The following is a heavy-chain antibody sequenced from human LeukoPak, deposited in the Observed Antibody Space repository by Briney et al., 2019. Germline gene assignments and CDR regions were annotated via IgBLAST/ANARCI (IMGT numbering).Heavy chain of an antibody. CDR1: GDSFSSAA. CDR3: ARGGIGYCTSSSGYFDY. J-gene: IGHJ4*02. D-gene: IGHD2-2*01. Sequence: SQTLSLTCAISGDSFSSAAWTWIRQSPSTGLEWLGRTYYRPKWYKDYAVSVKSRITINPDTSKNQFSLQLNSVTPEDTAVYYCARGGIGYCTSSSGYFDYWGQGTLVTVSS. V-gene: IGHV6-1*01. CDR2: TYYRPKWYK.